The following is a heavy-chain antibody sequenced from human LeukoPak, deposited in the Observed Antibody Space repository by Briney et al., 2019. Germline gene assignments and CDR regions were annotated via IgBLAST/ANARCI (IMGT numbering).Heavy chain of an antibody. CDR2: IYPGDSDT. Sequence: GESLQISCNGSGYSFTSYWIGWVRQLPGKGLEWMGIIYPGDSDTRYSPSFQGQVTISADKSISTAYLQWSSLKASDTAMYYCARTYIWGSYRTFDYWGQGTLVTVSS. CDR3: ARTYIWGSYRTFDY. J-gene: IGHJ4*02. V-gene: IGHV5-51*01. D-gene: IGHD3-16*02. CDR1: GYSFTSYW.